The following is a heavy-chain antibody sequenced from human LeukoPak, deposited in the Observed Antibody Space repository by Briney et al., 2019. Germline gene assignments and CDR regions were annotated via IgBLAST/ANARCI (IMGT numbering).Heavy chain of an antibody. D-gene: IGHD2-15*01. Sequence: SETLSLTCTVSGDSISSYYWSWIRQPPGKGLEWIGYIYYSGNTNYNPSLKSRVTISVDKSKNQFSLKLSSVIAADAAVYYCARDSPFDSAWGQGTLVTVSS. CDR3: ARDSPFDSA. CDR2: IYYSGNT. V-gene: IGHV4-59*01. J-gene: IGHJ5*02. CDR1: GDSISSYY.